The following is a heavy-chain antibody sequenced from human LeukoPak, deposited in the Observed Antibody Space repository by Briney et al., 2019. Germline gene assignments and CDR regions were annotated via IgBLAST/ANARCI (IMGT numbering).Heavy chain of an antibody. CDR1: GGSISSSSYC. CDR3: ARKAFAVYSGSYTIDY. D-gene: IGHD1-26*01. V-gene: IGHV4-39*01. CDR2: IYYSGST. J-gene: IGHJ4*02. Sequence: SETLSLTCTVSGGSISSSSYCWGWIRQPPGKGLEWIGSIYYSGSTYYNPSLKSRVTISVDTSKNQFSLKLSSVTAADTAVYYCARKAFAVYSGSYTIDYWGQGTLVTVSS.